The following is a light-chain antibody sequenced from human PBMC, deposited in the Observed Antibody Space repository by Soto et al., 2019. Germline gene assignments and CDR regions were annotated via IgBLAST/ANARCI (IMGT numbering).Light chain of an antibody. CDR3: SSYAGTHVV. Sequence: QSALTQPPSASGSPGQSVTISCTGTSSDVGGYNYVSWYQQHPGKAPKLMIYDVSKRPSGVPDRFSGSKSGNTASLTVSGLQADDEADYYCSSYAGTHVVFVTGTKVTVL. V-gene: IGLV2-8*01. CDR1: SSDVGGYNY. CDR2: DVS. J-gene: IGLJ1*01.